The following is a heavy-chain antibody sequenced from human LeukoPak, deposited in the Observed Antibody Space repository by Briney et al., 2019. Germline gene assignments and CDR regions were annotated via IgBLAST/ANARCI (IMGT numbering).Heavy chain of an antibody. Sequence: PGGSLRLSCAASGLTFSSYWMHWVRQAPGKGLVWVSRINSDGSTTTYADSVKGRFTISRDNAKNSLYLQMNSLRAEDMALYYCAKGGGGRLIYYYYMDVWGKGTTVTVSS. V-gene: IGHV3-74*01. J-gene: IGHJ6*03. CDR2: INSDGSTT. D-gene: IGHD3-16*01. CDR3: AKGGGGRLIYYYYMDV. CDR1: GLTFSSYW.